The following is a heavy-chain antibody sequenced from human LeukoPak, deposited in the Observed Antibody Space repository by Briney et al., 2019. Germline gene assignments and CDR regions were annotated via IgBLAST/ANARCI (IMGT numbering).Heavy chain of an antibody. Sequence: SETLSLTCAVSGGSISPYYWSWIRQPPGKGLEWIGYIYYFGSTNYNPSLKSRVTISVDTSKNQFSLKLSSVTAADTAVYYCARGGTGWYYEWGQGTLVTVSS. D-gene: IGHD6-19*01. CDR3: ARGGTGWYYE. CDR2: IYYFGST. V-gene: IGHV4-59*08. CDR1: GGSISPYY. J-gene: IGHJ4*02.